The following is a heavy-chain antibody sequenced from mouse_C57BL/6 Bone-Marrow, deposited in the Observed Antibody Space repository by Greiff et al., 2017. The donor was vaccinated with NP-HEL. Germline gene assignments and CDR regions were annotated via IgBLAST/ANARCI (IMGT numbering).Heavy chain of an antibody. D-gene: IGHD1-2*01. CDR2: IYPGSGST. V-gene: IGHV1-55*01. CDR1: GYTFTSYW. J-gene: IGHJ1*03. Sequence: QVQLQQSGAELVKPGASVKMSCKASGYTFTSYWITWVKQRPGQGLEWIGDIYPGSGSTNYNEKFKSKATLTVDTSSSTAYMQLSSLTSEDSAVYYCASGYGWYLDVGGTGTTVTVSS. CDR3: ASGYGWYLDV.